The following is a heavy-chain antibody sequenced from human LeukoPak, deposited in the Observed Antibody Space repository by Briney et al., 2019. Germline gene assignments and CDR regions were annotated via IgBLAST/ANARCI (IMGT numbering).Heavy chain of an antibody. CDR3: ARAPLNWNYLDY. V-gene: IGHV1-2*04. CDR2: INPNSGGT. Sequence: ASVKVSCKVSGYTLTELSMHWVRQAPGQGLEWMGWINPNSGGTNYAQKFQGWVTMTRDTSISTAYMELSRLRSDDTAVYYCARAPLNWNYLDYWGQGTLVTVSS. J-gene: IGHJ4*02. D-gene: IGHD1-20*01. CDR1: GYTLTELS.